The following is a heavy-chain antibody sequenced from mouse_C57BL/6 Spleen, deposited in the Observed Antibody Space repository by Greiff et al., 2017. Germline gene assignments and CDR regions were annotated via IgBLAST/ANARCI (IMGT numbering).Heavy chain of an antibody. CDR3: ARRGYYYGNYVLYFDY. D-gene: IGHD2-1*01. CDR2: IYPGSGNT. Sequence: VQLQESGPELVKPGASVKISCKASGYSFTSYYIHWVKQRPGQGLEWIGWIYPGSGNTKYNEKFKGKATLTADTSSSTAYMQLSSLTSEDSAVYDCARRGYYYGNYVLYFDYWGQGTTLTVSS. CDR1: GYSFTSYY. V-gene: IGHV1-66*01. J-gene: IGHJ2*01.